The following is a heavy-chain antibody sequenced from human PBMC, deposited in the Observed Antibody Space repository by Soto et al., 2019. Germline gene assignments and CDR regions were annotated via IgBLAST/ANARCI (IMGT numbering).Heavy chain of an antibody. J-gene: IGHJ1*01. D-gene: IGHD4-17*01. CDR2: INHSGST. CDR3: ARGSRATVTNEYFQH. Sequence: PSETLSLTCAVYGGSFSGYYWSWIRQPPGKGLEWIGEINHSGSTNYNPSLKSRVTISVDTSKNQFSLKLSSVTAADTAVYYCARGSRATVTNEYFQHWGQGTLVTVSS. CDR1: GGSFSGYY. V-gene: IGHV4-34*01.